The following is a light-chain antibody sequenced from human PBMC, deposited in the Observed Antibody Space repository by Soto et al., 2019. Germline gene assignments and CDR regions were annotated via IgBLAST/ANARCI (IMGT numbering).Light chain of an antibody. V-gene: IGLV2-14*01. CDR1: SGDIGDYKY. J-gene: IGLJ2*01. CDR2: DVS. CDR3: SSYTSTNFVI. Sequence: QSALTQPASVSGSPGQSIPISCTGSSGDIGDYKYVSWYKQHPGKAPKLMIYDVSNRPSAVSNRFSASKSGNTASLTISGLQAEDEAEYYCSSYTSTNFVIFGGGTKRTVL.